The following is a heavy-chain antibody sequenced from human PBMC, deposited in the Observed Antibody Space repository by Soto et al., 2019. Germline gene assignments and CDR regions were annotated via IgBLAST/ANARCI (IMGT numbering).Heavy chain of an antibody. V-gene: IGHV3-23*01. J-gene: IGHJ4*02. Sequence: EVQLLESGGRLVQPGGPLRLSCAASGFTLSNYGTNWVRQAPGKGLERVTGISGSDGSTYYADSVKGRFTISRDSSKNTLYLQMNTLRAEDTAVYYCAKDKYYDWGQGTLGTVSS. D-gene: IGHD3-16*01. CDR1: GFTLSNYG. CDR2: ISGSDGST. CDR3: AKDKYYD.